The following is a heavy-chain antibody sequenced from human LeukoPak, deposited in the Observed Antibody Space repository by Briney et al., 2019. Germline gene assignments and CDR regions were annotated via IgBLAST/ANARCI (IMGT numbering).Heavy chain of an antibody. D-gene: IGHD5-24*01. J-gene: IGHJ4*02. V-gene: IGHV3-64*01. Sequence: GGSLRLSCAASGFTFSTYPIHWVRQAPGKGLEYVSGISSNGGRTHYGNSVKGRFTISRDNSMNTLYLQMGSLRAEDMAVYYCARARGDGYNSDFHYGGQGALVTVSS. CDR3: ARARGDGYNSDFHY. CDR2: ISSNGGRT. CDR1: GFTFSTYP.